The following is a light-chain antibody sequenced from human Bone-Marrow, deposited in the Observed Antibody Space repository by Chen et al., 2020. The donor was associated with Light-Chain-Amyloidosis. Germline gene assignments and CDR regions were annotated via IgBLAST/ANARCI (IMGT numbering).Light chain of an antibody. J-gene: IGLJ1*01. Sequence: QSALAQPASVSGSPGQSITISCTGTTGDIDGYNYVSWYQHHPGRAPKLILYEVSIRPSGVSNRFSGCKAGTTASLTISGLQADDEADYYCNSYSNSNSPYVFGTGTTVTVL. CDR1: TGDIDGYNY. CDR3: NSYSNSNSPYV. CDR2: EVS. V-gene: IGLV2-14*01.